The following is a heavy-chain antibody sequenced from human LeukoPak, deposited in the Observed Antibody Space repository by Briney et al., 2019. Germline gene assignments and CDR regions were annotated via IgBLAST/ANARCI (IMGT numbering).Heavy chain of an antibody. V-gene: IGHV1-46*01. D-gene: IGHD6-19*01. CDR3: ARAASSGWYDY. CDR1: GYTFTNYY. CDR2: INPSGGST. J-gene: IGHJ4*02. Sequence: ASVKVSCKASGYTFTNYYIQWVRQAPGQGLECMGIINPSGGSTSYAQKFQGRVTMTRDMSTSTVYMELSSLRSDDTAVYYCARAASSGWYDYWGQGTLVTVSS.